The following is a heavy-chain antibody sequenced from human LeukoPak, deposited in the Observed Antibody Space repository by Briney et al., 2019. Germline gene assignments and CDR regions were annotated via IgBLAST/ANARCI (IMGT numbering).Heavy chain of an antibody. V-gene: IGHV4-4*02. D-gene: IGHD3-10*01. J-gene: IGHJ5*02. CDR3: ARGTPHYYGSGSYYIRRFDP. CDR1: GGSISSSAW. Sequence: SGTLSLTCAVSGGSISSSAWWSWVRQPPGKGLEWIGEVYHSGSTNYNSFLKSRVTISVDKSKNQFSLKLTSATAADTAVYYCARGTPHYYGSGSYYIRRFDPWGQGTLVTVSS. CDR2: VYHSGST.